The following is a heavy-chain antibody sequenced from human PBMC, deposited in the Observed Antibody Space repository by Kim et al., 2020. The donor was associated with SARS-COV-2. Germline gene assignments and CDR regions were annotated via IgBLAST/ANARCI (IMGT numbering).Heavy chain of an antibody. Sequence: GGSLRLSCSASEFTFNNYGIHWVRQAPGKGLEWVAFISFDGNRKDYRDSVKGRFTVSRDPPKKTLILQMNSLRIEDTAVYFCATLDYIADYWGQGAMGTV. CDR3: ATLDYIADY. CDR2: ISFDGNRK. CDR1: EFTFNNYG. J-gene: IGHJ4*02. V-gene: IGHV3-30*03. D-gene: IGHD4-4*01.